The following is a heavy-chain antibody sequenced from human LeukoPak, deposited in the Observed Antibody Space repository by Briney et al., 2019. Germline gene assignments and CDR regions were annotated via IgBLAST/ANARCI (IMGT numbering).Heavy chain of an antibody. V-gene: IGHV4-59*01. J-gene: IGHJ3*02. Sequence: SETLSLTCIVSGGSISSYYWGWIRQPPGKGLEWIGYFYHSGSTHYNPSLKSRVTISADTSKNQFSLRLSSVTAADTAVYYCARDITMVRGVGAFDIWGQGTMVTVSS. CDR3: ARDITMVRGVGAFDI. D-gene: IGHD3-10*01. CDR2: FYHSGST. CDR1: GGSISSYY.